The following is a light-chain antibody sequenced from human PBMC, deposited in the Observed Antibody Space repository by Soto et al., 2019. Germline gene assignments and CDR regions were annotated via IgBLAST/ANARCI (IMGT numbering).Light chain of an antibody. CDR2: GNS. V-gene: IGLV1-40*01. CDR1: SSNIGAGYD. Sequence: QSVLTQPPSVSGAPGQRVTISCTGSSSNIGAGYDVHWYQQLPGTAPKLLIYGNSNRPSGVPDRFSVSKSGTSASLAITGXXXXXXADYYCQSYDSSLSGYVFGTGTKLTVL. CDR3: QSYDSSLSGYV. J-gene: IGLJ1*01.